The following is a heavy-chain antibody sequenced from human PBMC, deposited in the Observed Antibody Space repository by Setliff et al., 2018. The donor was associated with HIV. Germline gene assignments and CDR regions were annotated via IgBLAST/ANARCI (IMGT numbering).Heavy chain of an antibody. D-gene: IGHD1-1*01. CDR1: GYSIRSGYY. J-gene: IGHJ4*02. V-gene: IGHV4-38-2*01. CDR3: ATVDGTRYLDY. Sequence: PSETLSLTCAVSGYSIRSGYYWGWIRQSPGKGLEWIGTMFRTGTSYYNPSLTSRVTISQDTSKNQFSLELTSVTAADTAVYYCATVDGTRYLDYWGRGKLVTVSS. CDR2: MFRTGTS.